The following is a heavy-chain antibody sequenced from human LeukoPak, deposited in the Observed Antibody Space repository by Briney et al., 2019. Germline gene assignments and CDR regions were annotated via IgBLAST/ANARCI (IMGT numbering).Heavy chain of an antibody. J-gene: IGHJ4*02. D-gene: IGHD3-10*01. CDR3: ARETYGSGSYFYY. CDR1: GFTFSSYG. CDR2: ISGRGGGT. V-gene: IGHV3-23*01. Sequence: GGSLRLSCAASGFTFSSYGMSWVRQAPGKGLEWLSAISGRGGGTYYADSVKGRFTISRDNAKNSLYLQMNSLRAEDTAVYYCARETYGSGSYFYYWGLGTLVTVSS.